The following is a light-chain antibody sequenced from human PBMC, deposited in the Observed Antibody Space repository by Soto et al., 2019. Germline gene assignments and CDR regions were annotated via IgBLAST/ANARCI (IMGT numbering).Light chain of an antibody. CDR2: EVN. V-gene: IGLV2-8*01. J-gene: IGLJ2*01. CDR1: SSNIGSYY. Sequence: QSVLTQPPSVSAASGQKVTISCSGSSSNIGSYYVSWYQQHPGKAPKLMIDEVNKRPSGVPDRFSGSKSGNTASLTVSGLQAEDEADYYCSSYADTNNLVFGGGTKLTVL. CDR3: SSYADTNNLV.